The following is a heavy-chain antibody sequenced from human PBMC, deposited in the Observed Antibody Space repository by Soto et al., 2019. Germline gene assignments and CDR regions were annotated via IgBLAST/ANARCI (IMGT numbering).Heavy chain of an antibody. CDR1: GGTFSSYA. CDR3: AQQWLGENWFDP. J-gene: IGHJ5*02. D-gene: IGHD6-19*01. Sequence: ASVKVSCKASGGTFSSYAISWVRQAPGQGLEWMGGIIPIFGTANYAQKFQGRVTITADESTSTAYMELSSLRSEDTAVYYCAQQWLGENWFDPWGQGTLITVSS. CDR2: IIPIFGTA. V-gene: IGHV1-69*13.